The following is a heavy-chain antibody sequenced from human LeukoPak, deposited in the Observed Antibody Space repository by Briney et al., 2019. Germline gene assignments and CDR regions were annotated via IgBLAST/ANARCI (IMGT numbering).Heavy chain of an antibody. J-gene: IGHJ5*02. D-gene: IGHD3-22*01. V-gene: IGHV4-39*01. CDR1: GGSISSSSYY. Sequence: SETLSLTCTVSGGSISSSSYYWGWIRQPPGKGLEWIGSIYYSGSTYYNPSLKSRVTISVDTSKNQFSLKLSSVTAADTAVYYCARRDRPEPWFDPWGQGTLVTVSS. CDR2: IYYSGST. CDR3: ARRDRPEPWFDP.